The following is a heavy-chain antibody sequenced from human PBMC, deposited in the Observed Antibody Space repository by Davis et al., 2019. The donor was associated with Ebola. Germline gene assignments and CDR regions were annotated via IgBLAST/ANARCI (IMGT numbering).Heavy chain of an antibody. V-gene: IGHV4-30-2*01. CDR1: GGSISSGGYS. J-gene: IGHJ3*02. CDR3: ARVSAAARHPFYYAFDI. Sequence: PSETLSLTFAVPGGSISSGGYSWSWIRQPPGKGLEWIGYIYHSGSTYYKPSLKSRVTISVDTSKNQFSLKLSSVTAADTAVYYCARVSAAARHPFYYAFDIWGQGTMVTVSS. CDR2: IYHSGST. D-gene: IGHD6-13*01.